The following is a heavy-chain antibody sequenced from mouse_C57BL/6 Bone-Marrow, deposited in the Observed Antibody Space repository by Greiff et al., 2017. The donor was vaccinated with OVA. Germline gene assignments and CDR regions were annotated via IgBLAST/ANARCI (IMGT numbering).Heavy chain of an antibody. V-gene: IGHV1-59*01. D-gene: IGHD2-5*01. CDR3: ASGGYSNESYAMDY. CDR1: GYTFTSYC. J-gene: IGHJ4*01. CDR2: IDPSDSYT. Sequence: QVQLQQPGAELVRPGTSVKLSCKASGYTFTSYCMHWVKQTPGQGLEWLGVIDPSDSYTNYNQKFKGKATFTVDTSSNTPYLHISTLTSEDTGGYYCASGGYSNESYAMDYWGQGTSVTVSS.